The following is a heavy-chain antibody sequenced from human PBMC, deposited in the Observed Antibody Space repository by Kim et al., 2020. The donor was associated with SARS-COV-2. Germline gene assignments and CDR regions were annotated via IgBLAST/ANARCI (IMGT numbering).Heavy chain of an antibody. CDR1: GGTFSSYA. Sequence: SSVKVSCKASGGTFSSYAISWVRQAPGQGLEWMGGIIPIFGTANYAQKFQGRVTITADESTSTAYMELSSLRSEDTAVYYCAREGDSSGYPPYYFYYWGQGTLVTVSS. J-gene: IGHJ4*02. CDR2: IIPIFGTA. CDR3: AREGDSSGYPPYYFYY. D-gene: IGHD3-22*01. V-gene: IGHV1-69*13.